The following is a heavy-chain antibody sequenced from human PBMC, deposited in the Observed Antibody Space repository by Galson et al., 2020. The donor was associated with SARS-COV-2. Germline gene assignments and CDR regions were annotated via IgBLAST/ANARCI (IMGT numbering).Heavy chain of an antibody. D-gene: IGHD6-19*01. CDR1: GYTFTSYD. V-gene: IGHV1-8*01. CDR2: MNPNSGNT. CDR3: ARGGMSSYEGQWLVSAYYYYGMDV. Sequence: ASVKVSCKASGYTFTSYDINWVRQATGQGLEWMGWMNPNSGNTGYAQKFQGRVTMTRNTSISTAYMELSSLRSEDTAVYYCARGGMSSYEGQWLVSAYYYYGMDVWGQGTTVTVSS. J-gene: IGHJ6*02.